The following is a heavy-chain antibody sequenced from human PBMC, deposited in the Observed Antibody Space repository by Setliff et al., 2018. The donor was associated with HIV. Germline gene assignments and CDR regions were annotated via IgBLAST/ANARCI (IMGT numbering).Heavy chain of an antibody. CDR2: INHSGGT. D-gene: IGHD6-19*01. J-gene: IGHJ5*02. Sequence: SETLSLTCTVSGGSISSHYWSWIRQPPGKGLEWIGEINHSGGTNYNPSLKSRVTISVDTSKNQFSLKLSSVTAADTAVYFCARPHSGRGGGAWFDPWGQGTLVTVSS. CDR1: GGSISSHY. CDR3: ARPHSGRGGGAWFDP. V-gene: IGHV4-34*01.